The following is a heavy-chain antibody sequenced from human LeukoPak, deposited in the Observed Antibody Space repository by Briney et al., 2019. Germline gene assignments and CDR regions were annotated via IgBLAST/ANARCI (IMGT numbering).Heavy chain of an antibody. CDR3: ARVTTVTLDAFDI. V-gene: IGHV3-53*04. J-gene: IGHJ3*02. Sequence: GGSLRLSCAASGFTVSSNYMSWVRQAPGKGLEWVSVIYSGGSTYYADSVKGRFTISRHNSKNTLYLQTNSLRAEDTAVYYCARVTTVTLDAFDIWGQGTMVTVSS. D-gene: IGHD4-17*01. CDR1: GFTVSSNY. CDR2: IYSGGST.